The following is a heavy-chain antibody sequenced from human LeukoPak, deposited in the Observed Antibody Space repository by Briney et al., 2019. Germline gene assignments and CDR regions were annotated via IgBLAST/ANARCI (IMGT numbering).Heavy chain of an antibody. J-gene: IGHJ5*02. V-gene: IGHV4-39*07. CDR3: ARGINYYGSGIIWVNTNWFDP. Sequence: SETLSLTCTVSGGSISSSSYYWGWIRQPPGKGLEWIGSIYYSGSTYYNPSLKSRVTISVDTSKNQFSLKLSSVTPEDTAVYYCARGINYYGSGIIWVNTNWFDPWGQGTLVTVSS. CDR1: GGSISSSSYY. D-gene: IGHD3-10*01. CDR2: IYYSGST.